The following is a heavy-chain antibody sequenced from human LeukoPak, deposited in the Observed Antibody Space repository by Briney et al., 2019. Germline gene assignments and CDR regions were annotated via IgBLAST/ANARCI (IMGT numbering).Heavy chain of an antibody. D-gene: IGHD2-2*01. Sequence: PSETLSLTCTVSGDSISSGSFFWGWIRQSPGTGLEWIAKVYHTGGTYYNPSLKSRVTISVDTSKNQFSLNLSSVTAADTAIYYCARQGFCIATTCYSTVFDYWGQGTLVTVSS. V-gene: IGHV4-39*01. CDR1: GDSISSGSFF. CDR2: VYHTGGT. CDR3: ARQGFCIATTCYSTVFDY. J-gene: IGHJ4*02.